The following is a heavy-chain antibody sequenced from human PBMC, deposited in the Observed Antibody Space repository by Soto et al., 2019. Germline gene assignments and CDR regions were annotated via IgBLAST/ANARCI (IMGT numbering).Heavy chain of an antibody. CDR3: VKDPSRGGWYGFFLH. Sequence: GSLGVGCSSSGFIFSDYAMHWVRLTPGKGLEFVSAISNNGGSTNDAPSVWGRFTISRDNSKNTVYLEMSSLRVEDTAIYYCVKDPSRGGWYGFFLHWGQGTVVTVSS. J-gene: IGHJ1*01. CDR1: GFIFSDYA. D-gene: IGHD6-19*01. V-gene: IGHV3-64D*06. CDR2: ISNNGGST.